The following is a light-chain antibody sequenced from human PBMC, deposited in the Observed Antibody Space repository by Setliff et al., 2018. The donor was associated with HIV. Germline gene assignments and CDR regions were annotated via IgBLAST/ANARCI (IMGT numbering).Light chain of an antibody. CDR3: CSYTSSTTYV. J-gene: IGLJ1*01. CDR2: EVN. Sequence: QSVLTQPASVSGSPGQSSTISCTGTRSDIGTYDLVSWYRQYPGKAPKLIIYEVNRRPAGVSDRLSGSKSGNTASLTISGLRAEDEATYNCCSYTSSTTYVFGTGTKVTVL. V-gene: IGLV2-23*02. CDR1: RSDIGTYDL.